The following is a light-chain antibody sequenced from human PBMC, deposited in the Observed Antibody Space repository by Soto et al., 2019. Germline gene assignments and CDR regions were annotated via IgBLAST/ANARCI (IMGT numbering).Light chain of an antibody. J-gene: IGKJ4*01. CDR2: GVS. Sequence: EKVMTQSPATLSVSPGERATLSCRASQNVNSNLVWYQQKPGQAPRLLIYGVSTRATGIPARFSGSASGTEFTLTISSLQSEDFAVYYCQQCDDWPLTFGGGTKVEIK. CDR1: QNVNSN. V-gene: IGKV3-15*01. CDR3: QQCDDWPLT.